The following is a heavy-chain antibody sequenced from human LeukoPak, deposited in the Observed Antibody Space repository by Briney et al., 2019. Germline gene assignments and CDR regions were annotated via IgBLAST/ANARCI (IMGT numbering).Heavy chain of an antibody. J-gene: IGHJ4*02. CDR2: INPNSGGT. CDR3: ARENKDIVVVPAATYFDY. V-gene: IGHV1-2*02. D-gene: IGHD2-2*01. Sequence: ASVKVSCKASGYTFTGYYLHWVRQAPGQGLEWMGWINPNSGGTNYVQKFQGRVTMTRDTSVSTAYMELSRLRSDDTAVYYCARENKDIVVVPAATYFDYWGQGTLVTVSS. CDR1: GYTFTGYY.